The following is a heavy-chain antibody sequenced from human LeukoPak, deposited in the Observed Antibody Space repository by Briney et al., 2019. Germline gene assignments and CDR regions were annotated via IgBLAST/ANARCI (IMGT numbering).Heavy chain of an antibody. V-gene: IGHV2-5*01. CDR3: ARTGGVVPAATYYGMDV. J-gene: IGHJ6*02. Sequence: ESGPTLVKPTQTLTLTCTFSGFSLSTSGVGVGWIRQPPGKALEWLALIYWNDDKRYSPSLKSRLTITKDTSKNQVVLTMTNMDPVDTATYYCARTGGVVPAATYYGMDVWGQGTTVTVSS. CDR2: IYWNDDK. D-gene: IGHD2-2*01. CDR1: GFSLSTSGVG.